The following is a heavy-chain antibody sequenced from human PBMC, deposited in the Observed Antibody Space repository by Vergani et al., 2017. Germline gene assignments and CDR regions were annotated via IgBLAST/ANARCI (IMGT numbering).Heavy chain of an antibody. J-gene: IGHJ6*02. V-gene: IGHV4-34*01. Sequence: QVQLQQWGAGLLKPSETLSLTCAVYGGSFSGYYWSWIRQPPGKGLEWIGEINHSGSTNYNPSLKSRVTISVDTSKNQFSLKLSSVTAADTAVYYCARGPRYYDSSGYPDVWGQGTTVTVSS. CDR1: GGSFSGYY. CDR3: ARGPRYYDSSGYPDV. CDR2: INHSGST. D-gene: IGHD3-22*01.